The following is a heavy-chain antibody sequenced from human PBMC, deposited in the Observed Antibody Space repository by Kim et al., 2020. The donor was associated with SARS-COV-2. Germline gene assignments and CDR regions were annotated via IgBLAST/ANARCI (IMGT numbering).Heavy chain of an antibody. Sequence: QGRVTITADKSTSTAYMELSSLRSEDTAVYYCARERWLQTRWHYYYGMDVWGQGTTVTVSS. V-gene: IGHV1-69*04. J-gene: IGHJ6*02. D-gene: IGHD5-12*01. CDR3: ARERWLQTRWHYYYGMDV.